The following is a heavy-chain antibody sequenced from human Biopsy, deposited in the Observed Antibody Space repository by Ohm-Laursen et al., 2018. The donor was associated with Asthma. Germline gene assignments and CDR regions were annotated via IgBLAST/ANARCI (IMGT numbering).Heavy chain of an antibody. CDR3: ARAVDYSHYYGIDV. CDR2: ISVYNGNT. CDR1: GYTFNSAG. Sequence: SSVKVSCKTSGYTFNSAGIAWVRQAPGQGLEWMGWISVYNGNTKVAQKLQDRVTMITGTSTSTAYMELRSLRSDDTAVYFCARAVDYSHYYGIDVWGQGTTVTVS. D-gene: IGHD3-10*01. J-gene: IGHJ6*02. V-gene: IGHV1-18*01.